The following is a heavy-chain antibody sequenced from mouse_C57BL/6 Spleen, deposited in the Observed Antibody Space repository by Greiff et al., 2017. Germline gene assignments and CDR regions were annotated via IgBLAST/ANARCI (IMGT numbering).Heavy chain of an antibody. Sequence: QVHVKQPGTELVKPGASVKLSCKASGYTFTSYWMHWVKQRPGQGLEWIGNINPSNGGTNYNEKFKSKATLTVDKSSSTAYMQLSSLTSEDSAVYYCARNDGYYNYFDYWGQGTTLTVSS. V-gene: IGHV1-53*01. CDR3: ARNDGYYNYFDY. D-gene: IGHD2-3*01. CDR1: GYTFTSYW. CDR2: INPSNGGT. J-gene: IGHJ2*01.